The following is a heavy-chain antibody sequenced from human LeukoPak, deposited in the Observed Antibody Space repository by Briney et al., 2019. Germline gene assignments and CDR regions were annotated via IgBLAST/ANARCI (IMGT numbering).Heavy chain of an antibody. D-gene: IGHD6-25*01. CDR3: ARDGGGPDAFDL. J-gene: IGHJ3*01. CDR1: GFTFSSYW. Sequence: GGSLRLSCTASGFTFSSYWMNWARQAPGKGLEWVASINHNGNVNYYVDSVKGRFTISRDNAKNSLYLQMNSLRAEDTAVYYCARDGGGPDAFDLWGQGTMVTVSS. CDR2: INHNGNVN. V-gene: IGHV3-7*01.